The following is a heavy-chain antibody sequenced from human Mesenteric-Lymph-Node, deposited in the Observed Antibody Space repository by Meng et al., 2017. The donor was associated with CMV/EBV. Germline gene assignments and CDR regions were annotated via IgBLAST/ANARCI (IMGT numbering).Heavy chain of an antibody. J-gene: IGHJ1*01. D-gene: IGHD3-3*01. CDR1: GFTFTNYA. V-gene: IGHV3-23*03. Sequence: LSLTCAASGFTFTNYAMSWVRRAPGKGLEWVSVIYATGSTTHYADSVKGRFTISRDTSRNTLYLQMNSLRAEDTAVYYCAKAKSYYDFWGPLEHWGQGALVTVSS. CDR2: IYATGSTT. CDR3: AKAKSYYDFWGPLEH.